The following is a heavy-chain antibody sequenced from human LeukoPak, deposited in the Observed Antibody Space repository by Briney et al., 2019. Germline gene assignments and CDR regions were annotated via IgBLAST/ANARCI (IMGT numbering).Heavy chain of an antibody. D-gene: IGHD6-13*01. Sequence: SGTLSLTCAVSGGSISSGGYYWSWIRQHPGKGLEWIGYIYYSGSTYYNPSLKSRVTISVDTSKNQFSLKLSSVTAADTAVYYCARGSIAAAGNRFDPWGQGTLVTVSS. CDR2: IYYSGST. J-gene: IGHJ5*02. CDR1: GGSISSGGYY. V-gene: IGHV4-31*11. CDR3: ARGSIAAAGNRFDP.